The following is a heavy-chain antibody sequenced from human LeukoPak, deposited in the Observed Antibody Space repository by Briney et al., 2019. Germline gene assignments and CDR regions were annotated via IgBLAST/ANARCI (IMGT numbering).Heavy chain of an antibody. V-gene: IGHV4-39*07. D-gene: IGHD3-22*01. J-gene: IGHJ4*02. Sequence: SETLSLTCTVSGGSISSSSYYWGWIRQPPGKGLEWIGEIYHSGSTNYNPSLKSRVTISVDKSKNQFSLKLSSVTAADTAVYYCARADYYDSSGLSWGQGTLVTVSS. CDR3: ARADYYDSSGLS. CDR2: IYHSGST. CDR1: GGSISSSSYY.